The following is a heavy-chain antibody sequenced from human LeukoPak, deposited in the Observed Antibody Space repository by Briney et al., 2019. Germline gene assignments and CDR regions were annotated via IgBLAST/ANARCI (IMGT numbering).Heavy chain of an antibody. D-gene: IGHD3-9*01. CDR3: ARDELRYFDWLTRPSFDY. J-gene: IGHJ4*02. Sequence: ASVKVSCKASGYTFTSYGISGVRQAPGQGLEWMGWISAYNGNTNYAQKLQGRVTMTTDTSTSTAYMELRSLRSDDTAVYYCARDELRYFDWLTRPSFDYWGQGTLVTVSS. CDR2: ISAYNGNT. V-gene: IGHV1-18*01. CDR1: GYTFTSYG.